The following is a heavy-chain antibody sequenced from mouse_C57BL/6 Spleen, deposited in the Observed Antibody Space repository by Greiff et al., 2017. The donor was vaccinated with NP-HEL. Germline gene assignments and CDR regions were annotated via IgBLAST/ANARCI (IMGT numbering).Heavy chain of an antibody. CDR1: GFTFSSYG. D-gene: IGHD1-1*01. CDR3: ARQGHYGSSPWFAY. V-gene: IGHV5-6*01. CDR2: ISSGGSYT. J-gene: IGHJ3*01. Sequence: EVNLVESGGDLVKPGGSLKLSCAASGFTFSSYGMSWVRQTPDKRLEWVATISSGGSYTYYPDSVKGRFTISRDNAKNTLYLQMSSLKSEDTAMYYCARQGHYGSSPWFAYWGQGTLVTVSA.